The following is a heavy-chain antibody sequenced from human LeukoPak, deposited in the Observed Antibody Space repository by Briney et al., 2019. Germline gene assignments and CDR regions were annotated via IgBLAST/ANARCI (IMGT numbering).Heavy chain of an antibody. CDR3: ARAVVVARGLMAYFDY. CDR2: IIPIPGMA. J-gene: IGHJ4*02. CDR1: GGTFSFYA. D-gene: IGHD3-10*01. V-gene: IGHV1-69*04. Sequence: GASVKVSCKASGGTFSFYAINWVRQAPGQGLEWMGRIIPIPGMANYAQKFQGRVTITADSSTSTAYMEVSSLRSEDTAVYYCARAVVVARGLMAYFDYWGQGTLLTVSS.